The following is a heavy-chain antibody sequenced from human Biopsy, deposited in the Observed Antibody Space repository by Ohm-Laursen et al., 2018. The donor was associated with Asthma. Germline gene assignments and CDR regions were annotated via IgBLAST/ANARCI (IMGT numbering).Heavy chain of an antibody. CDR3: ARHWDWGSFFDY. J-gene: IGHJ4*02. CDR1: GGSMSSSSYY. CDR2: ISYTGSA. Sequence: GTLSLTCTVSGGSMSSSSYYWGWIRQPPGKGLEWMGSISYTGSASHNPSLKSRVTISVNTSKNHFSLNLRSVTAADTAVYYCARHWDWGSFFDYWGQGTPVTVSS. D-gene: IGHD7-27*01. V-gene: IGHV4-39*01.